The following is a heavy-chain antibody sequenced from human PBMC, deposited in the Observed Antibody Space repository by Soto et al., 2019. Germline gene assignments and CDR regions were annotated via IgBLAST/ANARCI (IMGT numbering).Heavy chain of an antibody. CDR1: GGSISSGGYS. CDR2: IYHSGST. J-gene: IGHJ4*02. Sequence: SETLSLTCAVSGGSISSGGYSWSWIRHPPGKGLEWIGYIYHSGSTYYNPSLRSRVTISVDRSNNQFSLKLSSVTAADTAVYYCARVWGSSSPIFDYWGQGTLVTSPQ. D-gene: IGHD6-6*01. V-gene: IGHV4-30-2*01. CDR3: ARVWGSSSPIFDY.